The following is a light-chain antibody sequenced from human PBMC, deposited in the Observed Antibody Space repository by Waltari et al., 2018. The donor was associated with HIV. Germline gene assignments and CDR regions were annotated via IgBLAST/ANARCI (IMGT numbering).Light chain of an antibody. CDR3: VGWDASLSAYV. Sequence: QSVLTQPPPASGTPGPRATVSSSGSSSNIGQDQATWYQQLPGTTPKPLIYKNIQRPSGVPDRFAGSKSGTSAYLAISGLRSEDEADYYCVGWDASLSAYVFGAGTKVTVL. V-gene: IGLV1-47*01. J-gene: IGLJ1*01. CDR2: KNI. CDR1: SSNIGQDQ.